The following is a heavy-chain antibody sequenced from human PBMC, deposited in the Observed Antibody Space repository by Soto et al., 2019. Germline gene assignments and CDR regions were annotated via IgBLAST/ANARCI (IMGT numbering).Heavy chain of an antibody. CDR2: IYYSGST. J-gene: IGHJ4*02. D-gene: IGHD5-18*01. CDR3: ASVGYSYGYYIDY. Sequence: SETLSLTCTVSGGSISSGDYYWSWIRQPPGKGLEWIGYIYYSGSTYYNPSLKSRVTISVDTSKNQFSLKLSSVTAADTAVYHCASVGYSYGYYIDYWGQGTLVTVSS. CDR1: GGSISSGDYY. V-gene: IGHV4-30-4*01.